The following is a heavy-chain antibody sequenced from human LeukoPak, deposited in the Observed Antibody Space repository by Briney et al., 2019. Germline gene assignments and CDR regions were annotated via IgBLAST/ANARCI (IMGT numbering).Heavy chain of an antibody. V-gene: IGHV4-4*07. J-gene: IGHJ3*02. CDR1: GGSISSYY. CDR2: IYTSGST. D-gene: IGHD3-10*01. CDR3: ARDTITMVQGVWAFDI. Sequence: PSETLSLTCTVSGGSISSYYWSWLRQPAGKGLEWLGRIYTSGSTNYNPSLKSRVTMSVDTSKNQFSLKLSSVTAADTAVYYCARDTITMVQGVWAFDIWGQGTMVTVSS.